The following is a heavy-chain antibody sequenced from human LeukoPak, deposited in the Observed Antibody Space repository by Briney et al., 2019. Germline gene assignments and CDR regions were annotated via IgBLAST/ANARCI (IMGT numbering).Heavy chain of an antibody. CDR3: ARGPSGYHNT. V-gene: IGHV3-23*01. CDR2: ISGSGGST. Sequence: PGGSLRLSCAASGFTFRNSAMNWVRQAPGKGLEWVSAISGSGGSTYYADSVKGRFTISRDNSKNTLYLQMNSLRAEDTAVYYCARGPSGYHNTGGQGTLVTVSS. D-gene: IGHD5-12*01. J-gene: IGHJ4*02. CDR1: GFTFRNSA.